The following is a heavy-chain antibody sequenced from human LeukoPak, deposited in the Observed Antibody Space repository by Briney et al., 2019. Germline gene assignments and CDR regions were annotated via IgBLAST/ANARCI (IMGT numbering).Heavy chain of an antibody. J-gene: IGHJ2*01. V-gene: IGHV3-30*02. CDR2: MRFDGRDD. CDR1: GFTFSDHD. Sequence: GGSLRLSCAASGFTFSDHDMHWVRQAPGKGLEWVAYMRFDGRDDYYGDSVKGRMTISRSNSRSTLFLQMRSLRPEDTAVYYCASDGGVRPSTIFSTFDLLGHGTLVTVSS. CDR3: ASDGGVRPSTIFSTFDL. D-gene: IGHD2-15*01.